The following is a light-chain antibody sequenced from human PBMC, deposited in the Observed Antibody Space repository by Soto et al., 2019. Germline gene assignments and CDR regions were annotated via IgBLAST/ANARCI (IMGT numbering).Light chain of an antibody. Sequence: QSALTHPPSASGSPGQSFAISCTGTSSDVGGYNYVSWYQQHPGKAPKLTIYEVNKRPSGVPDRFSGSKSGNTASLTVSGLQAEDEADYYCSSYAGSSNVFGTGTKVTVL. J-gene: IGLJ1*01. CDR1: SSDVGGYNY. CDR3: SSYAGSSNV. CDR2: EVN. V-gene: IGLV2-8*01.